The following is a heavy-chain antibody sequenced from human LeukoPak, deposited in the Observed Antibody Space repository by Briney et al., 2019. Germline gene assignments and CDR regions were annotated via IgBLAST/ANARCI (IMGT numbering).Heavy chain of an antibody. CDR2: ISGSGGST. V-gene: IGHV3-23*01. CDR1: GFTFSSYA. J-gene: IGHJ6*03. Sequence: GGSLRLSCAASGFTFSSYAMSWVRQAPGKGLEWVSAISGSGGSTYYADSVKGRFTISRDNSKNTLYLQMNSLRAEDTAVYYCAKKGGIYYYYYMDVWGKGTTVTVSS. D-gene: IGHD6-13*01. CDR3: AKKGGIYYYYYMDV.